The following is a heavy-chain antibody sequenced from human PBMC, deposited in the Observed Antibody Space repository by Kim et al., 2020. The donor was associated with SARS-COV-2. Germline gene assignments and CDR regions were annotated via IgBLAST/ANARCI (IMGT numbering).Heavy chain of an antibody. CDR2: MNPNSGNT. CDR3: ARITMVRGVIITPPWIDP. J-gene: IGHJ5*02. V-gene: IGHV1-8*01. D-gene: IGHD3-10*01. Sequence: ASVKVSCKASGYTFTSYDINWVRQATGQGLEWMGWMNPNSGNTGYAQKFQGRVTMTRNTSISTAYMELSSLRSEDTAVYYCARITMVRGVIITPPWIDPWGQGTLVTVSS. CDR1: GYTFTSYD.